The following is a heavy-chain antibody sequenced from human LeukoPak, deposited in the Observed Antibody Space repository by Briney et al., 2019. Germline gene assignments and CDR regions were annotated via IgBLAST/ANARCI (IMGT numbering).Heavy chain of an antibody. CDR1: GFTFSSYD. CDR3: ARDRFPVVAAAGSDY. J-gene: IGHJ4*02. D-gene: IGHD6-13*01. V-gene: IGHV3-13*01. Sequence: GGSLRLSCAASGFTFSSYDMHWVRQATGKGLEWVSAIGTAGDTYYPGSVKGRFTISRENAKNSLYLQMNSLRAGDTAVYYCARDRFPVVAAAGSDYWGQGTLVTVSS. CDR2: IGTAGDT.